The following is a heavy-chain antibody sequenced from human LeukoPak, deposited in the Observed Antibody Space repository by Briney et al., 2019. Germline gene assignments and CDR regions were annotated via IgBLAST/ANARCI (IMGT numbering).Heavy chain of an antibody. CDR1: GGTFSSYA. Sequence: SVKVSCKASGGTFSSYAISWVRQAPGQGLEWMGGIIPIFGTANYAQKSQGRVTITADESTSTAYMELSSLRSEDTAVYYCARDLGDGARGVNGGYFDYWGQGTLVTVSS. J-gene: IGHJ4*02. CDR2: IIPIFGTA. V-gene: IGHV1-69*01. D-gene: IGHD3-10*01. CDR3: ARDLGDGARGVNGGYFDY.